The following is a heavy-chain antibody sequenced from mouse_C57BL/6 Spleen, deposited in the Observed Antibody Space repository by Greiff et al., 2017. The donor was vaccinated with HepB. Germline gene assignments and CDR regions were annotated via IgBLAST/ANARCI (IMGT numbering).Heavy chain of an antibody. V-gene: IGHV1-26*01. CDR2: INPNNGGT. CDR1: GYTFTDYY. J-gene: IGHJ1*03. Sequence: EVQLQQSGPELVKPGASVKISCKASGYTFTDYYMNWVKQSHGKSLEWIGDINPNNGGTSYNQKFKGKATLTVDKSSSTAYMELRSLTSEDSAVYYCARYISLLRYWYFDVWGTGTTVTVSS. D-gene: IGHD1-2*01. CDR3: ARYISLLRYWYFDV.